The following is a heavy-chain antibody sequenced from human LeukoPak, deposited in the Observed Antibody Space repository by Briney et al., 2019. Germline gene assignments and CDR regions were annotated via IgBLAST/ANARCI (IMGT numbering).Heavy chain of an antibody. CDR1: GYGFTTYW. V-gene: IGHV5-51*01. D-gene: IGHD3-9*01. CDR2: IHPRDSST. Sequence: GAALQISSTASGYGFTTYWIGWGRRMPGKGLEGMGVIHPRDSSTKYSPSFQGQVIISVDKSINTAYLQWSSLKASDTAMYYCARHVHIFKYYYMDVWGKGTSVTVSS. J-gene: IGHJ6*03. CDR3: ARHVHIFKYYYMDV.